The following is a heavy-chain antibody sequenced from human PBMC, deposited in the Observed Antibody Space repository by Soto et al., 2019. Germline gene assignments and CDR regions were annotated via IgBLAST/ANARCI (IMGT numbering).Heavy chain of an antibody. Sequence: ASVKVSCKASGYTFTGYCMHWVRQAPGQGLEWMGWINPNSGGTNYAQKFQGWVAMTRDTSISTAYMELSRLRSDDTAVYYCARDAVVGVLAWSNYYYYGMDVWGQGTTVTVS. CDR1: GYTFTGYC. V-gene: IGHV1-2*04. D-gene: IGHD3-3*02. CDR2: INPNSGGT. CDR3: ARDAVVGVLAWSNYYYYGMDV. J-gene: IGHJ6*02.